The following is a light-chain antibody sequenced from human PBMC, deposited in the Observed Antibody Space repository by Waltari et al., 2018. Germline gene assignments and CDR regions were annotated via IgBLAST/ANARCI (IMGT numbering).Light chain of an antibody. Sequence: EIVMTQSPATLSVSLGERATLSCRASQSVDSNYLAWYQQKPGQAPRLLISSASTRATCVPARFSGSGSGTEFTLTISSLQSEDFAIYYCQQYNNWPWTFGQGTKVEI. CDR2: SAS. CDR1: QSVDSN. J-gene: IGKJ1*01. V-gene: IGKV3-15*01. CDR3: QQYNNWPWT.